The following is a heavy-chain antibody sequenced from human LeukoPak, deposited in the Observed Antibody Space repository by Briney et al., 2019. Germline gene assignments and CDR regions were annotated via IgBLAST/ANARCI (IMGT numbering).Heavy chain of an antibody. CDR3: GRLLGSIWPPDAFDI. J-gene: IGHJ3*02. CDR2: IYPGDPDT. D-gene: IGHD6-13*01. Sequence: GESLKISCKGSGYSFTSYWIGWVRQMPGKGLEWMGIIYPGDPDTRYSPSFQGQVTISADKSISTAYLQWSSLKASDTAMYYCGRLLGSIWPPDAFDIWGQGTMVTVSS. CDR1: GYSFTSYW. V-gene: IGHV5-51*01.